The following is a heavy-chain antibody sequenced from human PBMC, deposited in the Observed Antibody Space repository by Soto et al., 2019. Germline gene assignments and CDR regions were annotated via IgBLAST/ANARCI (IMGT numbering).Heavy chain of an antibody. CDR2: IKQDGSEK. CDR3: ARDSGSYYDYYGMDV. D-gene: IGHD1-26*01. V-gene: IGHV3-7*05. CDR1: GFTFSSDW. Sequence: GGSLRLSCAASGFTFSSDWMSWVRQAPGKGLEWVANIKQDGSEKYYVDSVKGRFTISRDNAKNSLYLQMNSLRAEDTAVYYCARDSGSYYDYYGMDVWGQGPTVTGSS. J-gene: IGHJ6*02.